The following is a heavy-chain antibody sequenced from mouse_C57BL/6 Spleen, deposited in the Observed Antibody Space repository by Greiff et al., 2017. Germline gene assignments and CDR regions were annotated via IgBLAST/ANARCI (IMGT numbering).Heavy chain of an antibody. D-gene: IGHD1-1*01. V-gene: IGHV1-85*01. CDR2: IYPRDGST. J-gene: IGHJ1*03. CDR1: GYTFTSYD. Sequence: VQLQQSGPELVKPGASVKLSCKASGYTFTSYDINWVKQRPGQGLEWIGWIYPRDGSTKYNEKFKGKATLTVDTSSSTAYMELHSLTSEDSAVYFCARLDGSSYWYFDVWGTGTTVTVSS. CDR3: ARLDGSSYWYFDV.